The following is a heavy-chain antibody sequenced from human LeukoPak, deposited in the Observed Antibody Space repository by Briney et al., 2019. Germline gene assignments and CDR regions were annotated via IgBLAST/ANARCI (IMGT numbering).Heavy chain of an antibody. V-gene: IGHV1-69*13. D-gene: IGHD3-16*02. Sequence: SVKVSCKASGGTFSSYAISWVRQAPGQGLEWMGGIIPIFGTANYAQKFQGRVTITADESTSTAYMELSSLRSEDTAVYYCARAPIMITFGGVISQLGLAPGRLDCWGQGTLVTVSS. CDR1: GGTFSSYA. CDR2: IIPIFGTA. CDR3: ARAPIMITFGGVISQLGLAPGRLDC. J-gene: IGHJ4*02.